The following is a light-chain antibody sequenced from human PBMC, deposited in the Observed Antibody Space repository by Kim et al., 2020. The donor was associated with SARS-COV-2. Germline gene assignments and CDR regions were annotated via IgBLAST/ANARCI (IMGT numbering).Light chain of an antibody. J-gene: IGKJ3*01. Sequence: SPGETATLSCRASQSVSSYLAWYQQKPGQAPRLLIYDASNRATGIPARFSGSGSGTDFTLTISSLEPEDFAVYYCQQRSNWPLFTFGPGTKVDIK. V-gene: IGKV3-11*01. CDR1: QSVSSY. CDR2: DAS. CDR3: QQRSNWPLFT.